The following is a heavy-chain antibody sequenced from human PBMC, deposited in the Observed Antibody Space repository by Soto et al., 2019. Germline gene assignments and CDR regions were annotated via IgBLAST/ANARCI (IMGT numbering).Heavy chain of an antibody. J-gene: IGHJ3*02. CDR3: ARGTSAWRNALDI. CDR1: GFTFKSHW. D-gene: IGHD6-19*01. V-gene: IGHV3-74*01. Sequence: PGGSLRLSCAASGFTFKSHWRHWVRQVPWKGLVWVSRISGDGSSTAYADSVKGRFTISRDNADNTLYLQMNSLRVEDTAVYYCARGTSAWRNALDIWGQGTMVTVSS. CDR2: ISGDGSST.